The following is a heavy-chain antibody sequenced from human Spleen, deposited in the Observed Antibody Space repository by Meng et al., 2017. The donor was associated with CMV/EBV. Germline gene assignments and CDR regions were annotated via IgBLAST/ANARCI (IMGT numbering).Heavy chain of an antibody. CDR3: AHSSYYYRSGSYYPFEY. V-gene: IGHV2-5*02. Sequence: SLSSTGMAVGWIRQPPGKALEWLALIYWDDDDRYSPSLKTRLTITKDTSKNQVVLTMTNMDPVDTGTYFCAHSSYYYRSGSYYPFEYWGQGTLVTVSS. CDR2: IYWDDDD. CDR1: SLSSTGMA. D-gene: IGHD3-10*01. J-gene: IGHJ4*02.